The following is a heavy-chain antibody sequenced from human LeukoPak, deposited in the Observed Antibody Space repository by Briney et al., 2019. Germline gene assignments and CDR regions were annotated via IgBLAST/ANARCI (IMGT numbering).Heavy chain of an antibody. CDR2: ISGRGGST. CDR3: AKDEYCSGGSCYPEYFRH. D-gene: IGHD2-15*01. V-gene: IGHV3-23*01. J-gene: IGHJ1*01. Sequence: PGGSLRLSCAASGFTFSSYAMSWVRQAPGKGLEWVSAISGRGGSTYYADSVKGRFTISRDNSKNTLYLQMNSLRAEDTAVYYCAKDEYCSGGSCYPEYFRHWGQGTLVTVSS. CDR1: GFTFSSYA.